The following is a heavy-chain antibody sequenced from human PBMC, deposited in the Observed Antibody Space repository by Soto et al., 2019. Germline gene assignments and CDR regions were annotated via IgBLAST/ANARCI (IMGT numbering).Heavy chain of an antibody. CDR3: ARALVLTAGGYDY. J-gene: IGHJ4*02. V-gene: IGHV3-21*01. CDR2: ISTGSSYI. D-gene: IGHD2-8*01. CDR1: GFTFTTYS. Sequence: GGSLRLSCAASGFTFTTYSMNWFRQAPGRGLEWVSSISTGSSYIYYADSVKGRFTISRDNAKDSLYLQMSSLRAEDTAVYYCARALVLTAGGYDYWGQGTLVTVSS.